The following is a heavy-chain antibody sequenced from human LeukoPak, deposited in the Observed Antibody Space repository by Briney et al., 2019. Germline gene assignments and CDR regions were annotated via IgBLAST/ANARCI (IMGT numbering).Heavy chain of an antibody. CDR3: ARVSGYSYGWYYFDY. D-gene: IGHD5-18*01. CDR2: INHSGST. J-gene: IGHJ4*02. CDR1: GGSFSGYY. Sequence: SETLSLTCAVYGGSFSGYYWSWIRQPPGKGLEWIGEINHSGSTNYNPSLKSRVTISVDKSKNQFSLKLSSVTAADTAVYYCARVSGYSYGWYYFDYWGQGTLVTVSS. V-gene: IGHV4-34*01.